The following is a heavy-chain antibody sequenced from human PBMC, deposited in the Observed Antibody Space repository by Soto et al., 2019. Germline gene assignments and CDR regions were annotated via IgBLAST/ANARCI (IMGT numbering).Heavy chain of an antibody. D-gene: IGHD1-1*01. CDR1: GFTFSSYW. CDR3: ARDSYNWNVRDAFDI. V-gene: IGHV3-7*01. J-gene: IGHJ3*02. Sequence: GGSLRLSCAASGFTFSSYWMSWVRQAPGKGPEWVANIKQDGSEKYYVDSVKGRFTISRDNAKNSLYLQMNSLRAEDTAVYYCARDSYNWNVRDAFDIWGQGTMVTVSS. CDR2: IKQDGSEK.